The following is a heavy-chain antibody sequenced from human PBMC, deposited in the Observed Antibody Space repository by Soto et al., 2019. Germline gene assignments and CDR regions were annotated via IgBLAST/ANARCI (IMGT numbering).Heavy chain of an antibody. CDR3: AGAGTGLGLSYYYYGMDV. V-gene: IGHV1-18*01. CDR2: ISAYNGNT. J-gene: IGHJ6*02. Sequence: QVQLVQSGAEVKKPGASVKVSCKASGYTFTSYGISWVRQAPGQGLEWMGWISAYNGNTNYAQKLQGSVTMTTDTSTSTGYMELRSLRSDDTAVYYCAGAGTGLGLSYYYYGMDVWGQGTTVTLSS. CDR1: GYTFTSYG.